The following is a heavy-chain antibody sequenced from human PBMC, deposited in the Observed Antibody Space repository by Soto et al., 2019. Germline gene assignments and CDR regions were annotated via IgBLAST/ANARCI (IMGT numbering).Heavy chain of an antibody. CDR3: ARDTVRGDADY. Sequence: QVQLVQSGAEVKKPGSSVKVSCKASGGTFSSYTISWVRQAPGQGLEWMGRIIPILGIANYAQKFQGRVTISADKSTSPAYMELSSLRSEDTAVYYCARDTVRGDADYWGQGTLVTVSS. CDR2: IIPILGIA. J-gene: IGHJ4*02. D-gene: IGHD3-10*01. CDR1: GGTFSSYT. V-gene: IGHV1-69*08.